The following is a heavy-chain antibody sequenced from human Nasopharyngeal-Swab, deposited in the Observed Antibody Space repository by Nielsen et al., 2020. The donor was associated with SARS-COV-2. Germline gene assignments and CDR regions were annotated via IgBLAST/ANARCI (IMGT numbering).Heavy chain of an antibody. CDR3: ASCSGGSCYSGWFDP. V-gene: IGHV3-30*03. CDR1: GFTFSSYG. D-gene: IGHD2-15*01. Sequence: GGSLRLSCAASGFTFSSYGMHWVRQAPGKGLEWVAVISYDGSNEYYADSVKGRFTISRDNSKNTLYLQMNSLRAEDTAVYYCASCSGGSCYSGWFDPWGQGTLVTVSS. J-gene: IGHJ5*02. CDR2: ISYDGSNE.